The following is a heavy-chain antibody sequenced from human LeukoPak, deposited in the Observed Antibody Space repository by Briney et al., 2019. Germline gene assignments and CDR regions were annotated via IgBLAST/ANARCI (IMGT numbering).Heavy chain of an antibody. Sequence: ASVKVSCKASGYTFTRHGVSWVRQAPGQGLEWMGWINPNSGGTNYAQKFRGWVTMTGDTSISTAYMELSRLRSDDTAVYYCAREGDRDYYDSSGPTPSDYWGQGTLVTVSS. CDR2: INPNSGGT. CDR1: GYTFTRHG. D-gene: IGHD3-22*01. J-gene: IGHJ4*02. CDR3: AREGDRDYYDSSGPTPSDY. V-gene: IGHV1-2*04.